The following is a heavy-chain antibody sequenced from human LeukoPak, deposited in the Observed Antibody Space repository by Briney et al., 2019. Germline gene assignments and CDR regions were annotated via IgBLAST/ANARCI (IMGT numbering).Heavy chain of an antibody. CDR3: ARYGGNVVVPAVLDY. J-gene: IGHJ4*02. CDR1: GGSFSGYY. Sequence: SETLSLICAVYGGSFSGYYWSWIRQPPGKGLEWIGEINHSGSTNYNPSLKSRVTISVDTSKNQFSLKLSSVTAADTAVYYCARYGGNVVVPAVLDYWGQGTLVTVSS. V-gene: IGHV4-34*01. D-gene: IGHD2-2*01. CDR2: INHSGST.